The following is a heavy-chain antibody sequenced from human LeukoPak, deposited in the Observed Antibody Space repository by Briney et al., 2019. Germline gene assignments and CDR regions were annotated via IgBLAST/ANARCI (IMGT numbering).Heavy chain of an antibody. CDR1: GVSISRSFYY. CDR3: ARRPNLPADDGDYWRFDV. J-gene: IGHJ3*01. D-gene: IGHD4-17*01. CDR2: VYYSGGI. Sequence: SETLSLTCSISGVSISRSFYYWGWLRQPPGKRLEWTMDVYYSGGIYYNPSLKSRVSMSVDTSQYQFSLTLTSVTAADTAVYFCARRPNLPADDGDYWRFDVWGQGRRVTVSS. V-gene: IGHV4-39*01.